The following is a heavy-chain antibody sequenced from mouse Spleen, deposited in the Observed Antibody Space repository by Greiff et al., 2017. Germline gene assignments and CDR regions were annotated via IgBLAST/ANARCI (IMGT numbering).Heavy chain of an antibody. CDR3: ARGGGIYYDYDEGAYYAMDY. V-gene: IGHV1-64*01. J-gene: IGHJ4*01. D-gene: IGHD2-4*01. CDR2: IHPNSGST. Sequence: VQLQQSGAELVKPGASVKLSCKASGYTFTSYWMHWVKQRPGQGLEWIGMIHPNSGSTNYNEKFKSKATLTVDKSSSTAYMQLSSLTSEDSAVYYCARGGGIYYDYDEGAYYAMDYWGQGTSVTVSS. CDR1: GYTFTSYW.